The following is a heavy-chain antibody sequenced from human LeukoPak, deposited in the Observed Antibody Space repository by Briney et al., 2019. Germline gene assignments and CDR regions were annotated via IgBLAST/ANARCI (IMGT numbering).Heavy chain of an antibody. J-gene: IGHJ4*02. CDR3: ARRDSSGWYVLDY. CDR1: GYTFTSYA. Sequence: ASVKVSCKASGYTFTSYAMHWVRQAPGQRLEWMGWINAGNGNTKYSQKFQGRVTITRDTSASTAYMELSSLRSEDTAVYYCARRDSSGWYVLDYWGQGTLVTVSS. D-gene: IGHD6-19*01. CDR2: INAGNGNT. V-gene: IGHV1-3*01.